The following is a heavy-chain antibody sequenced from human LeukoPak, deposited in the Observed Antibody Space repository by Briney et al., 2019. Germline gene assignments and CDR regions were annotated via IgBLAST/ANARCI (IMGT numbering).Heavy chain of an antibody. CDR3: AKEPYYDILTGYFTPLYYFDY. CDR1: GFTFSKYG. D-gene: IGHD3-9*01. Sequence: PGGSLRLSCAPSGFTFSKYGMQWVRQAPGKGLEWASAISGSGGSTYYADSVKGRFTISRDNSKNTLYLQMNSLRAEDTAVYYCAKEPYYDILTGYFTPLYYFDYWGQGTLVTVSS. J-gene: IGHJ4*02. CDR2: ISGSGGST. V-gene: IGHV3-23*01.